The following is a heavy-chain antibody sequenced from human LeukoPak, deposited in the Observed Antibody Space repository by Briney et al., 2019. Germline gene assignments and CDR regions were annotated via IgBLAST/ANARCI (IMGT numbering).Heavy chain of an antibody. V-gene: IGHV1-2*02. Sequence: ASVKVSCKASGYTFTGYYIHWVRQAPGQGLEWMGWIDPNSGGTNFAQKFQGRVTMTRDTSISTAYMELSRLRSDDTAVYYCARDAQYYYDSSGYYPGGYWGQGTLVTVSS. D-gene: IGHD3-22*01. CDR3: ARDAQYYYDSSGYYPGGY. CDR2: IDPNSGGT. CDR1: GYTFTGYY. J-gene: IGHJ4*02.